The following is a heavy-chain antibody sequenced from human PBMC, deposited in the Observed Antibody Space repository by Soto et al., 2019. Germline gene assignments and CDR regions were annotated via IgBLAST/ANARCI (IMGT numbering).Heavy chain of an antibody. V-gene: IGHV3-23*01. J-gene: IGHJ4*02. CDR2: ISGSGGST. CDR3: AKDPSTIGIAVAVDPYYFDY. CDR1: GFTFSSYA. Sequence: EVQLLESGGGLVQPGGSLRLSCAASGFTFSSYAMSWVRQAPGKGLEWVSAISGSGGSTYYADSVKGRFTISRDNSKNTLYLQMNSLRAEDTAVYYFAKDPSTIGIAVAVDPYYFDYWGQGTLVTVSS. D-gene: IGHD6-19*01.